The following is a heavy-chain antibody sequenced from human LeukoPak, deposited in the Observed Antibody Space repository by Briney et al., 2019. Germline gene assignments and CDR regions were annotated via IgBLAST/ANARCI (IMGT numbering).Heavy chain of an antibody. CDR1: GFTFSDYY. CDR3: ARGAPYYYDSSAFDI. V-gene: IGHV3-11*04. J-gene: IGHJ3*02. CDR2: ISSSGSTI. D-gene: IGHD3-22*01. Sequence: GGSLRLSCAASGFTFSDYYMSWIRQAPGKGLEWVSYISSSGSTIYYADSVKGRFTISRDNAKNSLYLQMNSLRAEDTAVYYCARGAPYYYDSSAFDIWGQGTMVTVSS.